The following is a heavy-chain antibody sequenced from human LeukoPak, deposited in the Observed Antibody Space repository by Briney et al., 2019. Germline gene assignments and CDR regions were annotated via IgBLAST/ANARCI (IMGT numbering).Heavy chain of an antibody. CDR3: ARVSRDGYNGSFDY. D-gene: IGHD5-24*01. V-gene: IGHV4-61*08. Sequence: PSETLSLTCTVSGGSISSGGYYWSWIRQPPGKGLEWIGYIYYSGSTNYNPSLKSRVTISVDTSKNQFSLKLSSVTAADTAVYYCARVSRDGYNGSFDYWGQGTLVTVSS. CDR1: GGSISSGGYY. CDR2: IYYSGST. J-gene: IGHJ4*02.